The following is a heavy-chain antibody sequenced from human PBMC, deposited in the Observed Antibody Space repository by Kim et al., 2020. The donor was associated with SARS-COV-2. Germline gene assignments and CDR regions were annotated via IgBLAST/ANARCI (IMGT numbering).Heavy chain of an antibody. V-gene: IGHV3-64D*06. D-gene: IGHD3-10*01. Sequence: VNGRFTIARDNSKNTLYLPMSRLRAEDTAVYYCVKDRGVDRFGAGYHFDYWGQGTLVTVSS. CDR3: VKDRGVDRFGAGYHFDY. J-gene: IGHJ4*02.